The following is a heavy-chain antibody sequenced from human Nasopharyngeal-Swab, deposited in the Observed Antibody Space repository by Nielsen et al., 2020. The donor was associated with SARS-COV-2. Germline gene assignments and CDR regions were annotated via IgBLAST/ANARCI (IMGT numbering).Heavy chain of an antibody. Sequence: GGSLRLSCAASGFTFSRYWMSWVRQAPGKGLEWVANIQQDGSEKYYVDSVKGRFTISRDNAKNSLYLQMNSLRAEDTAVYYCAREDTAMGNGMDVWGQGTTVTVSS. CDR2: IQQDGSEK. CDR3: AREDTAMGNGMDV. D-gene: IGHD5-18*01. CDR1: GFTFSRYW. J-gene: IGHJ6*02. V-gene: IGHV3-7*01.